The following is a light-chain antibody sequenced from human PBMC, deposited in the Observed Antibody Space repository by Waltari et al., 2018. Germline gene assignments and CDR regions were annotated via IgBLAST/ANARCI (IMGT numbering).Light chain of an antibody. CDR3: MQRLEFPYT. V-gene: IGKV2-40*01. Sequence: DIVMTQTPLSLPVTPGEPASISCWSSQTVVNSDDGYTYLAWFVQKPGQSPQLLMYLFGYRASRVPDRFSGAGSGRNFSLQISRVEADDVGVYYCMQRLEFPYTFGRGTRL. CDR2: LFG. CDR1: QTVVNSDDGYTY. J-gene: IGKJ2*01.